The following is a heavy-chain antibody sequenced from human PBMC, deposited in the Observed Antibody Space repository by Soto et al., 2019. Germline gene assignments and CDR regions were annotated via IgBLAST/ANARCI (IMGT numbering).Heavy chain of an antibody. D-gene: IGHD5-18*01. Sequence: GGSLRLSCAASGFTFSSYWMNWVRQAPGKGLEWVTNINEDGSDKYYVDSVKGRFTVSRDDSKNTLYLQMNSLRAEDTAVYYCAKDWATAMVTGSYYWGQGTLVTVSS. V-gene: IGHV3-7*01. CDR3: AKDWATAMVTGSYY. CDR2: INEDGSDK. CDR1: GFTFSSYW. J-gene: IGHJ4*02.